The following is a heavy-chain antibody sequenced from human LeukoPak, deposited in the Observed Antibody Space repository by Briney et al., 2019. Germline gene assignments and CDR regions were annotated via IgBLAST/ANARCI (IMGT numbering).Heavy chain of an antibody. CDR3: ARGKQLAHFDY. CDR2: IYSGGST. J-gene: IGHJ4*02. D-gene: IGHD5-18*01. CDR1: GFTVSSNY. Sequence: GGSLRLSCAASGFTVSSNYMSWVRQAPGKGLEWVSVIYSGGSTYYADSVKGRFTISRDNSKNTLYLQMNCLRAEDTAMYYCARGKQLAHFDYWGQGTLVTVSS. V-gene: IGHV3-53*01.